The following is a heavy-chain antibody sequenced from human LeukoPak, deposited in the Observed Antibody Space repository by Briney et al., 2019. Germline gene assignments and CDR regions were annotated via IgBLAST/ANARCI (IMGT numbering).Heavy chain of an antibody. D-gene: IGHD3-3*01. CDR1: GGTFSSYA. Sequence: PVKVSCKASGGTFSSYAISWVRQAPGQGLEWMGGIIPIFGTANYAQKFQGRVTITTDESTSTAYMELSSLRSEDTAVYYCARDAGDDFWSGYSYMDVWGKGTTVTVSS. J-gene: IGHJ6*03. V-gene: IGHV1-69*05. CDR2: IIPIFGTA. CDR3: ARDAGDDFWSGYSYMDV.